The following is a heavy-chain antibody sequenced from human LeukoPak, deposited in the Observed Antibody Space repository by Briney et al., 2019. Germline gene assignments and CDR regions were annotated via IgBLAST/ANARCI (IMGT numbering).Heavy chain of an antibody. J-gene: IGHJ4*02. D-gene: IGHD3-10*01. CDR1: GGSISSYY. V-gene: IGHV4-4*07. CDR2: MYTSGGA. CDR3: ARERIYYGSGSYYDH. Sequence: SETLSLTCTVSGGSISSYYWSWIRQPAGKGLEWIGRMYTSGGAYYRPSLRSRVTMSVDTSKNQISLEVQSVTAADTAVYYCARERIYYGSGSYYDHWGQGTLVTVSS.